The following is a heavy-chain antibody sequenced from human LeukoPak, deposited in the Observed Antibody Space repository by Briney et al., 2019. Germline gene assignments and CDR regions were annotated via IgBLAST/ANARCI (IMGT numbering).Heavy chain of an antibody. J-gene: IGHJ4*02. CDR1: GLLFSRYV. Sequence: GGPLRLFCAAWGLLFSRYVVQWPRQAPGKGLEWGAVILIDESKTYYADAVKGQFTISRDKYNHKLYLQMNILPAEDTAVYYCARVWGTGALDGIDYWGQGTLVTVSS. CDR3: ARVWGTGALDGIDY. CDR2: ILIDESKT. V-gene: IGHV3-33*01. D-gene: IGHD3/OR15-3a*01.